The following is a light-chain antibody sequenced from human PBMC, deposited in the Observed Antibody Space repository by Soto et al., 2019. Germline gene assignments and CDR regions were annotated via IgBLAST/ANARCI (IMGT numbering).Light chain of an antibody. J-gene: IGKJ1*01. Sequence: DIQMTQSPSTLSASVGDRVTITCRASQSISSWLAWYQQKPGKAPKLLIYDASSLESGVPSRCSGSGSGTEFTLTISSLQPDDFATYYCQQYNSYPWTFGQGPKVEIK. CDR3: QQYNSYPWT. CDR1: QSISSW. V-gene: IGKV1-5*01. CDR2: DAS.